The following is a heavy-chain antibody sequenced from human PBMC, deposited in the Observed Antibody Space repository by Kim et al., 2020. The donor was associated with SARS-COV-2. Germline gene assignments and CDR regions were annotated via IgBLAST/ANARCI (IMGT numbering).Heavy chain of an antibody. CDR2: IIPIFGTA. V-gene: IGHV1-69*13. Sequence: SVKVSCKASGGTFSSYAISWVRQAPGQGLEWMGGIIPIFGTANYAQKFQGRVTINADESTSTAYMELSSLRSEDTAVYYCARITSSITIFGNNYYYYGMDVWGQGTTVTVSS. CDR3: ARITSSITIFGNNYYYYGMDV. CDR1: GGTFSSYA. D-gene: IGHD3-3*01. J-gene: IGHJ6*02.